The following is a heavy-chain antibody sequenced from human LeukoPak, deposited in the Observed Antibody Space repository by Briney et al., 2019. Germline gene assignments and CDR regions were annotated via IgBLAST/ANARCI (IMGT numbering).Heavy chain of an antibody. Sequence: GASVKVSCKVSGYTLTELSMHWVRQAPGKGLEWMGGFDPEDGETIYAQKFQGRVTMTEDTSTDTAYMELSSLRSEDTAVYYCATDRGVVPAAYGEGWFDPWGQGTLVTVSS. CDR2: FDPEDGET. CDR3: ATDRGVVPAAYGEGWFDP. D-gene: IGHD2-2*01. V-gene: IGHV1-24*01. J-gene: IGHJ5*02. CDR1: GYTLTELS.